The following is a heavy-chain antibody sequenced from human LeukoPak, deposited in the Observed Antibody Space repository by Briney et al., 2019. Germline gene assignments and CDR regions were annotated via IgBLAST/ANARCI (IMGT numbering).Heavy chain of an antibody. V-gene: IGHV3-11*01. CDR2: ISSSGNTI. CDR1: GFTFSDYY. D-gene: IGHD2-2*01. CDR3: ARGGYCNSTTCYFNDWFDP. Sequence: GGSLRLSCAASGFTFSDYYMSWIRQAPGKGLEWVSCISSSGNTIYYANSVKGRFTISRDNTKNSLYLQMNSLRAEDTAVYYCARGGYCNSTTCYFNDWFDPWGQGTLVTVSS. J-gene: IGHJ5*02.